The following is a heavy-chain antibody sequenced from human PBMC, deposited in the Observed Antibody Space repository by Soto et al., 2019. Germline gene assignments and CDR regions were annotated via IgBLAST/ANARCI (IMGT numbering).Heavy chain of an antibody. D-gene: IGHD2-2*01. CDR3: AKVIVPAAMVNYYYGMDV. CDR2: TSWDGNNK. CDR1: GFTFSGYA. J-gene: IGHJ6*02. V-gene: IGHV3-30*04. Sequence: GGSLRLSCAASGFTFSGYAMHWVRQPPGKGLEWVAVTSWDGNNKYYADSVKGRFTISRDNSKNTLYLQMNSLRAEDMAVYYCAKVIVPAAMVNYYYGMDVWGQGTTVTVSS.